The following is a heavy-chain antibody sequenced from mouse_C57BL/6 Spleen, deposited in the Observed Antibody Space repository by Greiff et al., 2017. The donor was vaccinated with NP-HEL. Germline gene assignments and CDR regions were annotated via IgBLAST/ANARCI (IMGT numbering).Heavy chain of an antibody. CDR1: GYSITSGYY. V-gene: IGHV3-6*01. CDR3: ARGYYYGSSYVPWYFDV. Sequence: ESGPGLVKPSQSLSLTCSVTGYSITSGYYWNWIRQFPGNKLEWMGYISYDGSNNYNPSLKNRISITRDTSKNQFFLKLNSVTTEDTATYYCARGYYYGSSYVPWYFDVWGTGTTVTVSS. CDR2: ISYDGSN. J-gene: IGHJ1*03. D-gene: IGHD1-1*01.